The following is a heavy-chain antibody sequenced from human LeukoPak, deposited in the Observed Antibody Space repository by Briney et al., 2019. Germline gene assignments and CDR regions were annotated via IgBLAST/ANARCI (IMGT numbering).Heavy chain of an antibody. D-gene: IGHD5-12*01. V-gene: IGHV1-8*01. J-gene: IGHJ4*02. Sequence: ASVKVSCKASGYTFTSYDINWVRQATGQGLEWMGWMNPNSGNTGYAQKFQGRVTMTRKTSISTAYMELSSLRSEDTAVYYCARGRTRYSGYDYAYWGQGTLVTVSS. CDR3: ARGRTRYSGYDYAY. CDR1: GYTFTSYD. CDR2: MNPNSGNT.